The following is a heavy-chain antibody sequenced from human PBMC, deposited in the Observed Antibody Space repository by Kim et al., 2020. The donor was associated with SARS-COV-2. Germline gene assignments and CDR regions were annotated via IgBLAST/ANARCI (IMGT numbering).Heavy chain of an antibody. CDR1: RFTFRNYG. J-gene: IGHJ6*03. CDR3: ARSRSSSSKVPLGMDV. V-gene: IGHV3-30*03. CDR2: ISYDGSGE. D-gene: IGHD6-6*01. Sequence: GGSLRLSCAASRFTFRNYGMHWVRQAPGRGLEWLALISYDGSGEFHVDSVQGRFTISRDNSKSMLYLQMNSLRAEDTAVYYCARSRSSSSKVPLGMDVWG.